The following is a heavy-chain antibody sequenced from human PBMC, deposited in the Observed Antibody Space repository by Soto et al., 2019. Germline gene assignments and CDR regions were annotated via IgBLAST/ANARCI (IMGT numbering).Heavy chain of an antibody. V-gene: IGHV1-8*01. CDR1: GYTFTSYD. CDR2: MNPNSGNT. D-gene: IGHD6-13*01. J-gene: IGHJ5*02. Sequence: ASVKVSCKASGYTFTSYDINWVRQATGQGLEWMGWMNPNSGNTGYAQKFQGRLTMSWTTSISTAYMELSSLTSDDTAVYYCARAGMPAAGTRGLVWFDPWGQGTLVTVSS. CDR3: ARAGMPAAGTRGLVWFDP.